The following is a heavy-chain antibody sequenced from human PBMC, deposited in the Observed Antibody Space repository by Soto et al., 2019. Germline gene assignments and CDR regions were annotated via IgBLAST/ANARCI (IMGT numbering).Heavy chain of an antibody. J-gene: IGHJ5*02. CDR3: ARDLREGAAAQGNWFDP. Sequence: ASVKVSCKASGYTFTGYYMHWVRQAPGQGLEWMGWINPNSGGTNYAQKFQGWVTMTRDTSISTAYMELSRLRSDNTAVYYCARDLREGAAAQGNWFDPWGQGTLVTVSS. D-gene: IGHD6-13*01. CDR1: GYTFTGYY. V-gene: IGHV1-2*04. CDR2: INPNSGGT.